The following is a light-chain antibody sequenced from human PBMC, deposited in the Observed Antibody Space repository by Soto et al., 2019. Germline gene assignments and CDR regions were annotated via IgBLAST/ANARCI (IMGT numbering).Light chain of an antibody. CDR2: EAS. J-gene: IGLJ3*02. Sequence: QSALTQPASVSGSPGQSITISCTGTSSDIGGYNYVSWYQQHPGKAPKPMIYEASNRPSGVSNRFSGSNSGIRASLTNSGLHSDDEVDYYCSSYTSSSTRVFGGGTQLTVL. CDR3: SSYTSSSTRV. V-gene: IGLV2-14*01. CDR1: SSDIGGYNY.